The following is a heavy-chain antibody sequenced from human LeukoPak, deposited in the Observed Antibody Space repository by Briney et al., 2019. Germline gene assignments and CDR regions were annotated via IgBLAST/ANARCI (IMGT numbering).Heavy chain of an antibody. D-gene: IGHD1-14*01. CDR3: VRGTGTSFGYFDY. Sequence: ASVKVSCKASGYTFTSHYIHWARQAPGQGLEWMGIINPNGGSTGYAQKFQGRVTLTRDTSTSTVYMELSSLRSEDTAVYYCVRGTGTSFGYFDYWGQGTLVTVSS. CDR2: INPNGGST. V-gene: IGHV1-46*01. CDR1: GYTFTSHY. J-gene: IGHJ4*02.